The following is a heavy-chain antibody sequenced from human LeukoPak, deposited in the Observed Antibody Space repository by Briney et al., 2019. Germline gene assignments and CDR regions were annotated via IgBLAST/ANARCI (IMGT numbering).Heavy chain of an antibody. CDR3: AREAVTIFGLVRTQTTKSPHRFDP. CDR2: INPSGGST. D-gene: IGHD3-3*01. V-gene: IGHV1-46*01. CDR1: GYTFTSYY. Sequence: EASVKVSCKSSGYTFTSYYMHWVRQAPGQGLEWMGLINPSGGSTNYAQKFQGRVTMTRDMSTSTVYMELSSLRSEDTAVYYCAREAVTIFGLVRTQTTKSPHRFDPWGQGTLVTVSS. J-gene: IGHJ5*02.